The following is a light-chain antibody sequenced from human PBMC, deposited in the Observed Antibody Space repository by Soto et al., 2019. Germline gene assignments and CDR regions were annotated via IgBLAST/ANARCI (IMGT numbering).Light chain of an antibody. CDR2: EAS. CDR3: SSYTSSSTL. J-gene: IGLJ1*01. CDR1: STDFVSYNR. V-gene: IGLV2-18*02. Sequence: QSVLTQPPSVSGSPGQSVTISCTGTSTDFVSYNRVSWYQQPPGTAPKLIIYEASNRPSGVPDRFSGSKSGNTASLTISGLQAADEADYYCSSYTSSSTLFGTGTKLTVL.